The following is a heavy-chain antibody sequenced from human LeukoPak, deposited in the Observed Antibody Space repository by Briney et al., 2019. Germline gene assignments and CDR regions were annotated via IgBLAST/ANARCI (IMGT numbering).Heavy chain of an antibody. V-gene: IGHV4-59*01. CDR3: ARAGMGYYFDY. Sequence: SETLSLTCTVSGGSISSYYWSWIRQPPGKGLEWIGYIYHSGSTNYNPSLKSRVTISVDTSKNQFSLKLSSVTAADTAVYYCARAGMGYYFDYWGQGTLVTVSS. CDR1: GGSISSYY. CDR2: IYHSGST. D-gene: IGHD6-13*01. J-gene: IGHJ4*02.